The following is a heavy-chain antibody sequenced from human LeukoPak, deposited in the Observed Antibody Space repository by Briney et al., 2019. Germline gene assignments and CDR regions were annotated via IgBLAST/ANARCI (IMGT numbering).Heavy chain of an antibody. Sequence: GGSLRLSCAVSGFTVNKKYMTRVRQPPGKGLEWVSVLYTGGGTYYADSVKGRFTISRHDSKNTLYLQMNSLRPEDTAVYYCARVDAVMAYYFDLWGQGTLVTVSS. V-gene: IGHV3-53*04. D-gene: IGHD5-18*01. CDR3: ARVDAVMAYYFDL. J-gene: IGHJ4*02. CDR2: LYTGGGT. CDR1: GFTVNKKY.